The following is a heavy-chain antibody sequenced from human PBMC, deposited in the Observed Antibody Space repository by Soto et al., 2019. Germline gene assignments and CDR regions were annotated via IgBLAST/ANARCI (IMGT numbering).Heavy chain of an antibody. CDR1: GFTFSSSA. Sequence: SVKVSCKASGFTFSSSAVHWVRQARGQRLEWIGWIVLGSGNTNSAQKFHQRVTFIRDLSTTTAYMELRGLTSDDTAEYYCAKGGAIVAAGTRVYLYNAMDVWGQGTTVTVSS. CDR2: IVLGSGNT. CDR3: AKGGAIVAAGTRVYLYNAMDV. V-gene: IGHV1-58*01. D-gene: IGHD1-26*01. J-gene: IGHJ6*02.